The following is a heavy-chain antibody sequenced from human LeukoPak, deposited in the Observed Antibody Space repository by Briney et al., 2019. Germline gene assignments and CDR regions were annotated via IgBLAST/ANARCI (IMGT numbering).Heavy chain of an antibody. Sequence: SQTLSLTCAISGDSVSSNSAAWNWIRQSPSRGLEWLGRTYYRSKWYNDYAASVKSRITINPDTSKNQFSLQLNSVTPEDTAVYYCARDPCSGGSCPFEFDYWGQGTLVTVSS. CDR1: GDSVSSNSAA. V-gene: IGHV6-1*01. D-gene: IGHD2-15*01. CDR2: TYYRSKWYN. J-gene: IGHJ4*02. CDR3: ARDPCSGGSCPFEFDY.